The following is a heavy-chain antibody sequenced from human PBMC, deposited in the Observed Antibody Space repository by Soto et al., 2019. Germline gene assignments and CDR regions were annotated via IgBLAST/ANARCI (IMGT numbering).Heavy chain of an antibody. J-gene: IGHJ4*02. Sequence: EVQLVETGGGLIQPGGSLRLSCAASGSTVNSNYMSWVRQAPGKGLEWVSLIYSGGSTYYADSVKGRFTISRDNSKNTLYLQMNSLRAEDTALYYCARAGSSSGYFFDYWGQGTLVTVSS. V-gene: IGHV3-53*02. CDR1: GSTVNSNY. CDR3: ARAGSSSGYFFDY. D-gene: IGHD6-6*01. CDR2: IYSGGST.